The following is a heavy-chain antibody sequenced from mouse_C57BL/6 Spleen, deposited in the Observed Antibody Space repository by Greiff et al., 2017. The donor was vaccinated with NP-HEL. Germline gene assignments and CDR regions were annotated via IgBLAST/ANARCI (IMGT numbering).Heavy chain of an antibody. CDR3: ARWDGKGFDY. V-gene: IGHV1-52*01. D-gene: IGHD2-1*01. J-gene: IGHJ2*01. CDR1: GYTFTSYW. CDR2: IDPSDSEP. Sequence: QVQLQQPGAELVRPGSSVKLSCKASGYTFTSYWMHWVKQRPIQGLEWIGNIDPSDSEPHYNQKFKDKATLTVDKSSSTAYMQLSSLTSEDSAVYYCARWDGKGFDYWGQGTTLTVSS.